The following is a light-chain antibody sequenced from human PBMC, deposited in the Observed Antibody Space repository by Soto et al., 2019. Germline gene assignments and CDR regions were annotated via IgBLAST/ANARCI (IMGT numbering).Light chain of an antibody. J-gene: IGKJ1*01. V-gene: IGKV1-6*01. CDR1: QGIRND. CDR3: QQYVTSSWT. Sequence: AIHITQSPSSLSASVGDRVTISCRASQGIRNDLAWYQQKPGKAPKLLIFPASNLQSGVPSRCSGSGSGTDFTLTISRLDLEDSAFYYCQQYVTSSWTFGQGTKV. CDR2: PAS.